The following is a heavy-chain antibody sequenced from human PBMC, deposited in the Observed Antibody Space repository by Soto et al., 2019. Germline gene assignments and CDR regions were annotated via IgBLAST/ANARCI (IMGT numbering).Heavy chain of an antibody. J-gene: IGHJ4*02. D-gene: IGHD5-18*01. CDR2: INHSGST. V-gene: IGHV4-34*01. Sequence: PSETLSLTCAVYGGSFSGYYWTWIRQPPGTGLEWIGEINHSGSTNYNPSLKSRVTISVDTSNNQFSLELSSVTATDTAVYYCVRQPYGAYRYFFDNWGQGTPVTVSS. CDR1: GGSFSGYY. CDR3: VRQPYGAYRYFFDN.